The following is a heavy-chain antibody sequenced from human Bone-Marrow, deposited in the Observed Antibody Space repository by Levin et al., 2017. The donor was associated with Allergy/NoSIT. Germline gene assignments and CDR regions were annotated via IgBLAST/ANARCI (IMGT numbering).Heavy chain of an antibody. CDR3: AKGDSSGWYGNFDY. CDR1: GFTLSSYA. J-gene: IGHJ4*02. Sequence: LSLTCAASGFTLSSYAMNWVRQAPGKGLKWVSAIGGSGGGTYHADSVKGRFTISRDNSKNTLYLQMNSLRVEDTAVYYCAKGDSSGWYGNFDYWGQGTLVTVSS. D-gene: IGHD6-19*01. CDR2: IGGSGGGT. V-gene: IGHV3-23*01.